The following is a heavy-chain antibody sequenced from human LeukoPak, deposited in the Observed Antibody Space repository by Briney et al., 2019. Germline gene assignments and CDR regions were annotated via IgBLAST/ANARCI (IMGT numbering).Heavy chain of an antibody. CDR2: INTGGSTT. CDR1: GFTFTSSA. D-gene: IGHD2-2*01. J-gene: IGHJ5*02. V-gene: IGHV3-23*01. CDR3: ASEIYCSSTSCYFAAA. Sequence: GGSLTLSCAASGFTFTSSAMSWVRQAPGKGQDWVSTINTGGSTTYYADSVKGRFTISRDNSKNTVYLQVNSLRAEDTDVYYCASEIYCSSTSCYFAAAWGQGTLVTVSS.